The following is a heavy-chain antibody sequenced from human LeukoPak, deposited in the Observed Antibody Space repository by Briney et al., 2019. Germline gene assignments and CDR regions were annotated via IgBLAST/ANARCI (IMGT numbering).Heavy chain of an antibody. Sequence: PGGSLGLSCAASGFTFSSYAMSWVRQAPGKGLEWVSVIRGSGTSTYYADSVKGRFTISRDNSKKTLYLQMNSLRAEDTALYYCAKDKSDRNYDAFDIWGQGIMVTVSS. D-gene: IGHD1-14*01. V-gene: IGHV3-23*01. J-gene: IGHJ3*02. CDR3: AKDKSDRNYDAFDI. CDR2: IRGSGTST. CDR1: GFTFSSYA.